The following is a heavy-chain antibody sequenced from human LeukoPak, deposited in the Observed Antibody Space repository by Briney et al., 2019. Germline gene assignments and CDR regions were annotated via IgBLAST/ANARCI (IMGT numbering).Heavy chain of an antibody. J-gene: IGHJ6*02. D-gene: IGHD3-10*01. V-gene: IGHV4-59*12. CDR2: IYHSGST. CDR3: ARGGSLKEGLDV. CDR1: GGSIRNYY. Sequence: SSETLSLTCTVSGGSIRNYYWSWIRQPPGKGLEWIGYIYHSGSTYYNPSLKSRVTISVDRSKNQFSLKLSSVTAADTAVYYCARGGSLKEGLDVWGQGTTVTVSS.